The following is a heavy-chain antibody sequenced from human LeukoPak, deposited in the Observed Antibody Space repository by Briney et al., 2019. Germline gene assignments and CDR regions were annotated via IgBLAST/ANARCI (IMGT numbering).Heavy chain of an antibody. D-gene: IGHD3-10*01. CDR1: GGSISSYY. Sequence: PSETLSLTCTVSGGSISSYYWSWIRQPPGKGLEWIGYIYYSGSTNYNPSLKSRVTISVDTSKNQFSLKLSSVTAADTAVYYCTRDRFGGGWFDPWGQGVLVTVSS. CDR2: IYYSGST. J-gene: IGHJ5*02. CDR3: TRDRFGGGWFDP. V-gene: IGHV4-59*01.